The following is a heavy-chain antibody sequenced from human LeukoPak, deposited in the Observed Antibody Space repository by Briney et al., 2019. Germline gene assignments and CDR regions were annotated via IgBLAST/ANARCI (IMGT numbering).Heavy chain of an antibody. CDR3: TRTGLRFLEWSLCGMDV. D-gene: IGHD3-3*01. CDR1: GFTFSNAW. J-gene: IGHJ6*02. V-gene: IGHV3-11*04. CDR2: ISSSGSTI. Sequence: PGGSLRLSCAASGFTFSNAWMSWVRQAPGKGLEWVSYISSSGSTIYYADSVKGRFTISRDNAKNSLYLQMNSLRAEDTAVYYCTRTGLRFLEWSLCGMDVWGQGTTVTVSS.